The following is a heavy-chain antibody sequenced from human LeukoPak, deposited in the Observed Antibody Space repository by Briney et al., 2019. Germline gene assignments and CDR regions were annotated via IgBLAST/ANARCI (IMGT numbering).Heavy chain of an antibody. CDR2: ISSDGIYQ. CDR3: AQNPTNHDYINAGGGGFGP. Sequence: GGSLRLSGAASGFTFDKHAMHWVRQAPGKGLEGLAAISSDGIYQYYADSVKGRFAISRDNSRLTVSLQMNSLKPADTAVYYCAQNPTNHDYINAGGGGFGPWGQGTLVTVSS. D-gene: IGHD3-16*01. V-gene: IGHV3-30*09. J-gene: IGHJ5*02. CDR1: GFTFDKHA.